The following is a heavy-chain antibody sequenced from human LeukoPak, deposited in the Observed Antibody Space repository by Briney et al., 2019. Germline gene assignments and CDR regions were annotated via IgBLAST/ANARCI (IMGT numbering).Heavy chain of an antibody. CDR3: ARVVPDRSYGMDV. CDR2: INPNSGGT. J-gene: IGHJ6*02. D-gene: IGHD1-14*01. Sequence: ASVKVSCKASGYTFTGYYMHWVRQAPGQGLEWMGWINPNSGGTNYAQKFQGWVTMTRDTSISTAYMELSRLRSDDTAVYYCARVVPDRSYGMDVWGQGTTVTVSS. V-gene: IGHV1-2*04. CDR1: GYTFTGYY.